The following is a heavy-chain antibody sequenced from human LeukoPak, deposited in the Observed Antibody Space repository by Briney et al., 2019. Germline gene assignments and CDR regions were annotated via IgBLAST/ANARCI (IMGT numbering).Heavy chain of an antibody. V-gene: IGHV3-7*03. J-gene: IGHJ4*02. D-gene: IGHD3-3*01. CDR2: INRDGSEK. Sequence: GGSLRLSCVVSGFTLSSRWMMWVRQAPGEGLEWMTNINRDGSEKNYVDSVKGRFTITRDDAENSLYLQMNSLKVEDSAIYYCATYDSWSGYNIAYWGQGTLVTVSS. CDR1: GFTLSSRW. CDR3: ATYDSWSGYNIAY.